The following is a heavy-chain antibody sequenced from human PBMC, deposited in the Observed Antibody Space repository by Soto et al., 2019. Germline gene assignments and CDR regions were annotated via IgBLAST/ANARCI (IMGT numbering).Heavy chain of an antibody. CDR2: MNPNSGNT. Sequence: ASVKVSCKASGYTFTSYDTNWVRQATGQGLEWMGWMNPNSGNTGYAQKFQGRVTMTRNTSISTAYMELSSLRSEDTAVYYCARGAPSGIFGVVIIRTDYYGMDVWGQGTTVTVSS. V-gene: IGHV1-8*01. J-gene: IGHJ6*02. D-gene: IGHD3-3*01. CDR3: ARGAPSGIFGVVIIRTDYYGMDV. CDR1: GYTFTSYD.